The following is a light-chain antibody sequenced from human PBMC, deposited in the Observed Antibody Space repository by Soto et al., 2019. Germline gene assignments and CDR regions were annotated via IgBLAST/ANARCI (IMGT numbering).Light chain of an antibody. CDR1: SSDVGSYNL. J-gene: IGLJ3*02. CDR2: EGN. Sequence: QSALTQPASVSGSPGQSITISCTGSSSDVGSYNLVSWYQQHPGKAPILIIYEGNGRPSGVSNRFSGSKSGNTASLTISGLQAEDEGDYYCCLYAGTYTWVFGGGTKLTVL. V-gene: IGLV2-23*01. CDR3: CLYAGTYTWV.